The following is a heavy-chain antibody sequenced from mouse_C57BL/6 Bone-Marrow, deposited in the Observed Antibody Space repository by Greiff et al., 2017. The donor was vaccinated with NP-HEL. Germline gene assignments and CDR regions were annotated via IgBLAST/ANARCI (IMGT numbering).Heavy chain of an antibody. Sequence: VKLQESGPGLVAPSQSLSITCTVSGFSLTSYGVHWVRQPPGKGLEWLVVIWSDGSTTYNSALKSRLSISKDNSKSQVFLKMNSLQTDDTAMYYCARQDGSSSYYAMDYWGQGTSVTVSS. V-gene: IGHV2-6-1*01. D-gene: IGHD1-1*01. CDR2: IWSDGST. CDR1: GFSLTSYG. J-gene: IGHJ4*01. CDR3: ARQDGSSSYYAMDY.